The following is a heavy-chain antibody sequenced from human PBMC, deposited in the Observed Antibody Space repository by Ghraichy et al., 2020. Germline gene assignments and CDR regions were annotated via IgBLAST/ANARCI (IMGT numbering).Heavy chain of an antibody. V-gene: IGHV4-30-4*01. J-gene: IGHJ4*02. CDR2: IYYSGST. CDR3: ASKLSSGYYSASDY. CDR1: GGSISSGDYY. D-gene: IGHD3-22*01. Sequence: SETLSLTCTVSGGSISSGDYYWSWIRQPPGKGLEWIGYIYYSGSTYYNPSLKSRVTISVDTSKNQFSLKLSSVTAADTAVYYCASKLSSGYYSASDYWGQGTLVTVSS.